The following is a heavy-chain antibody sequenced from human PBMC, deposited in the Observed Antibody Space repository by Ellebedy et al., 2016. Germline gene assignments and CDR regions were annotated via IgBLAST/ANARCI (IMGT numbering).Heavy chain of an antibody. V-gene: IGHV4-59*01. CDR1: GGSISSYY. J-gene: IGHJ6*02. CDR3: ARDNFWSGFNSYYHGMDV. Sequence: SETLSLTXTVSGGSISSYYWSWIRQPPGKGLEWIGNIDYSGRTGYNPTLTSRVTISVATSKNQVSLRLTSVTAADTAVYWCARDNFWSGFNSYYHGMDVWGQGTTVTVSS. D-gene: IGHD3-3*01. CDR2: IDYSGRT.